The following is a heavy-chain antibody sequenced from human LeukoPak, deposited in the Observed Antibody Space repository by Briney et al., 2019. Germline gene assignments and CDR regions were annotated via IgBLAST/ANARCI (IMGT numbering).Heavy chain of an antibody. CDR3: ARDYCGGDCYSGADY. CDR2: ISYDGSNK. Sequence: PGRSLRLSCAASGFTFSSYAMHWVRQAPGRGLEWVAVISYDGSNKYYADSVKGRFTISRDNSKNTLYLQMNSLRAEDTAVYYCARDYCGGDCYSGADYWGQGTLVTVSS. J-gene: IGHJ4*02. V-gene: IGHV3-30*04. CDR1: GFTFSSYA. D-gene: IGHD2-21*02.